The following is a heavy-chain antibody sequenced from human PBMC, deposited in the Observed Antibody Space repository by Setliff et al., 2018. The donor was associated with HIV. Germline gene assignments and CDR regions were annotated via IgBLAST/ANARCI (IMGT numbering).Heavy chain of an antibody. Sequence: SETLSLTCTVSGGSISSGSYYWSWIRQPAGKGLEWIGHIYTSGNTNHNPSLKSRVTISVDTSENQFSLKLSSVTAADTAVYYCARGNSRRLRVHYYYYYMDVWGKGTPVTVSS. CDR3: ARGNSRRLRVHYYYYYMDV. CDR1: GGSISSGSYY. D-gene: IGHD4-17*01. CDR2: IYTSGNT. J-gene: IGHJ6*03. V-gene: IGHV4-61*09.